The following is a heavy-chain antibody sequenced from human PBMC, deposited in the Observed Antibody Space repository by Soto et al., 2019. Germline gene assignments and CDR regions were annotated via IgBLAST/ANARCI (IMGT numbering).Heavy chain of an antibody. CDR3: ARGLTYNVLRYFDWLNKNAFDY. Sequence: ASVKVSCKASGYTFTSYDINWVRQATGQGLEWMGWMNPNSGNTGYAQKFQGRVTMTRNTSISTAYMELSSLRSEDTAVYYCARGLTYNVLRYFDWLNKNAFDYRGQGTLVTVSS. D-gene: IGHD3-9*01. J-gene: IGHJ4*02. CDR1: GYTFTSYD. CDR2: MNPNSGNT. V-gene: IGHV1-8*01.